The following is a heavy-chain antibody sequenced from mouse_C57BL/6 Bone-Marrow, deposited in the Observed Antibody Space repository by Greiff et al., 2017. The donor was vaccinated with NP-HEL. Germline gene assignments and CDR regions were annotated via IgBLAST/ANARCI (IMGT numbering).Heavy chain of an antibody. CDR1: GFTFSNYW. CDR3: TGGDNSPAWFAY. J-gene: IGHJ3*01. D-gene: IGHD2-12*01. CDR2: IRLKSDNYAT. V-gene: IGHV6-3*01. Sequence: EVKLVESGGGLVQPGGSMKLSCVASGFTFSNYWMNWVRQSPEKGLEWVAQIRLKSDNYATHYAESVKGRFTISRDDSKSSVYLQMNNLRAEDTGIYYCTGGDNSPAWFAYWGQGTLVTVSA.